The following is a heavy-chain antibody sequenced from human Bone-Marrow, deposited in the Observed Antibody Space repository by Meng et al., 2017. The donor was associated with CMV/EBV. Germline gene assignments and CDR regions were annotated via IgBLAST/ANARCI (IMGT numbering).Heavy chain of an antibody. CDR1: GYTFTSYD. CDR3: ARAAHYSSSLYFDY. Sequence: KASGYTFTSYDINWVRQATGQGFEWMGWVSPNSGNTGYAPKFQGRVTMTGNTSISTAYMELSSLRSDDTAVYFCARAAHYSSSLYFDYWGQGALVTSPQ. D-gene: IGHD6-6*01. V-gene: IGHV1-8*01. CDR2: VSPNSGNT. J-gene: IGHJ4*02.